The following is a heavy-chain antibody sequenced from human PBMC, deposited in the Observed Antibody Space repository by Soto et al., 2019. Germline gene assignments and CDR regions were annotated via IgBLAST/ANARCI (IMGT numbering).Heavy chain of an antibody. CDR2: IYHSGTT. Sequence: QVQLQESGPGLVKPSQTLSLTCTVSGDSISSDGHFWTWIRQHPGQGLEWFGYIYHSGTTYYNPSLKSPVTILIDTSHNHYSLKLSSVTAADTAEYYCARDPGGPPYNWVDPWGQATLLTFSS. V-gene: IGHV4-31*01. CDR1: GDSISSDGHF. CDR3: ARDPGGPPYNWVDP. D-gene: IGHD3-10*01. J-gene: IGHJ5*02.